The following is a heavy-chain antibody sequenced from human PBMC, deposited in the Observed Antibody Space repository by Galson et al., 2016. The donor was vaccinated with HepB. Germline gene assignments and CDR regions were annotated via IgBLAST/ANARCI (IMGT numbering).Heavy chain of an antibody. CDR2: ISGSGGGA. V-gene: IGHV3-23*01. CDR1: GFTFSSYA. Sequence: SLRLSCAASGFTFSSYAMSWVRQAPGKGLEWVSAISGSGGGANYADSVTGRFTISRDNSKNPLYLQMNSLRAEDTAVYYCAKRVTLESAFDIWGQGTMVTVSS. J-gene: IGHJ3*02. D-gene: IGHD3-3*01. CDR3: AKRVTLESAFDI.